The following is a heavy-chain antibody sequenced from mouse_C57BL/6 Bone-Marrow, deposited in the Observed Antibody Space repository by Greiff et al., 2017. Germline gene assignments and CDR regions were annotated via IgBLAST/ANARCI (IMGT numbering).Heavy chain of an antibody. J-gene: IGHJ3*01. D-gene: IGHD1-1*01. V-gene: IGHV1-22*01. CDR2: INPNNGGT. CDR3: ARWGYGSSFWFAY. Sequence: VQLQQSGPELVKPGASVKMSCKASGYTFTDYNMHWVKQSHGKSLAWIGYINPNNGGTSYNQKFKGKATLTVNKSSSTAYMELRSLTSEDSAVYYCARWGYGSSFWFAYWGQGTLVTVSA. CDR1: GYTFTDYN.